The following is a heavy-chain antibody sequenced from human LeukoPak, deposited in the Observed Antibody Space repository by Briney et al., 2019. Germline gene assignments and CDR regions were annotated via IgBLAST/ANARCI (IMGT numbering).Heavy chain of an antibody. J-gene: IGHJ4*02. CDR2: INPNSGGT. CDR3: ARKDYFDY. CDR1: GYTFTGYY. Sequence: GTTVKVSCKASGYTFTGYYMHWERQAPGQGLEWMGWINPNSGGTSYAQKFQGRVTMTRDTSISTAYMELSGLTSDDTAIYYCARKDYFDYWGQGTLVTVSS. V-gene: IGHV1-2*02.